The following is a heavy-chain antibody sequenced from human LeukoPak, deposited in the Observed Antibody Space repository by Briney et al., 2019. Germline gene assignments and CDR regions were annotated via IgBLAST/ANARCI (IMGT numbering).Heavy chain of an antibody. CDR3: AVPSGSYYGGDAFDI. CDR1: GFTFSSYS. CDR2: ISSSSSYI. D-gene: IGHD1-26*01. V-gene: IGHV3-21*01. Sequence: PGGSLRLSCAASGFTFSSYSMNWVRQAPGKGLEWVSSISSSSSYIYYADSVKGRFTISRDNAKNSLYLQMNSLRAEDTAVYYRAVPSGSYYGGDAFDIWGQGTMVTVSS. J-gene: IGHJ3*02.